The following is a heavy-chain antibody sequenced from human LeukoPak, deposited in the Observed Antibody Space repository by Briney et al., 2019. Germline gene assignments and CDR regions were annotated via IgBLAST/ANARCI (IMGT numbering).Heavy chain of an antibody. D-gene: IGHD3-10*01. CDR3: ARSQGYYGSGSYSGGNWFDP. CDR2: ISYDGSNK. J-gene: IGHJ5*02. Sequence: GRSLRLSCAASGFTFSSYAMHWVRQAPGKGLEWVAVISYDGSNKYYADSVKGRFTISRDNSKNTLYLQMNSLRAEDTAVYYCARSQGYYGSGSYSGGNWFDPWGQGTLVTISS. CDR1: GFTFSSYA. V-gene: IGHV3-30*04.